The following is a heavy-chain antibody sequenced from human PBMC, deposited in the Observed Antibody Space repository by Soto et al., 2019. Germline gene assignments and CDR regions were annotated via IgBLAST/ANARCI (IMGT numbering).Heavy chain of an antibody. Sequence: SETLSLTCAVYGGSFSGYYWSWIRQPPGKGLEWIGEINHSGSTYYSPSFQGQVTISADTSISTAYLQWSSLKASDTAMYYCARPTQYYDFWSGPSTLVLDYFDYWGQGTLVTVSS. CDR2: INHSGST. J-gene: IGHJ4*02. CDR1: GGSFSGYY. V-gene: IGHV4-34*01. D-gene: IGHD3-3*01. CDR3: ARPTQYYDFWSGPSTLVLDYFDY.